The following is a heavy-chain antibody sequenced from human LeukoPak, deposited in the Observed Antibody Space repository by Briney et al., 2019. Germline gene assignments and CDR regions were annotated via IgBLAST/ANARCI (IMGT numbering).Heavy chain of an antibody. Sequence: GGSLRLSCAASGFTFSSYAVSWVRQAPGKGLEWVSAISGSGGSTYYADSVKGRFTISRDNAKNTLYLQINSLRAENTAVYYCAKDEQHKYYYDSSGYYGYDYWGQGTLVTVSS. J-gene: IGHJ4*02. CDR3: AKDEQHKYYYDSSGYYGYDY. V-gene: IGHV3-23*01. D-gene: IGHD3-22*01. CDR2: ISGSGGST. CDR1: GFTFSSYA.